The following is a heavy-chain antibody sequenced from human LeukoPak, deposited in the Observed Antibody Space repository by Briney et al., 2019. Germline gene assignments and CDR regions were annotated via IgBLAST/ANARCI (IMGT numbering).Heavy chain of an antibody. J-gene: IGHJ5*02. CDR3: ARDLCADYEFWSGYRNWLDP. CDR2: IYTSGST. CDR1: GGSISSGSDY. D-gene: IGHD3-3*01. Sequence: PTESLSLTCTVSGGSISSGSDYSGWIRQPAGKGLEGIVRIYTSGSTNYNHSLKSRVTISVDTSKNQFSLKLSSVTAADMAVSDSARDLCADYEFWSGYRNWLDPWGQGTLVTVSS. V-gene: IGHV4-61*02.